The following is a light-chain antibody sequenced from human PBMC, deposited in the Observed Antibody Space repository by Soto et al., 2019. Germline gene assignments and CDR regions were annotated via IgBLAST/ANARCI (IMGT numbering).Light chain of an antibody. CDR1: QSVLYNSNNRNY. CDR3: QQYYGAPPT. J-gene: IGKJ1*01. CDR2: WAS. V-gene: IGKV4-1*01. Sequence: DIVMTQSPDSLAVSLGERATINCKSSQSVLYNSNNRNYLAWYQQKPGQPPKLLIYWASTRESGVPDRFSGSGSETDFTLTISSLQAEDVAVYYCQQYYGAPPTFGQGTKVEIQ.